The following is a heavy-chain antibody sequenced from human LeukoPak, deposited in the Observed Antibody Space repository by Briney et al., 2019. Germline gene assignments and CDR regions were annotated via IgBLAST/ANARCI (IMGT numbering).Heavy chain of an antibody. CDR3: AREVTGLDYGLDP. Sequence: SETLSLTCTVSGYSISSGYYWGWIRQPPGKGLEWIGSIYHSESTYYNPSLKIRVTISVDTSKNQFPLKLSSVTAADTAVYYCAREVTGLDYGLDPWGQGTLVTVSS. CDR1: GYSISSGYY. CDR2: IYHSEST. V-gene: IGHV4-38-2*02. D-gene: IGHD4/OR15-4a*01. J-gene: IGHJ5*02.